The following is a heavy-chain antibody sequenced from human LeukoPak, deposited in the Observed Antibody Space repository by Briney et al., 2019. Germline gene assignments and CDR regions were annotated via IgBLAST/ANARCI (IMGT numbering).Heavy chain of an antibody. CDR1: GGSISSYY. Sequence: SETLSLTCTVSGGSISSYYWSWIRQPPGKGLEWIGYIYYSGSTNYKPSLKSRVTISVDTSKNQFSLKLSSVTAADTAVYYCARQYSSSWFDPWGQGTLVTVSS. J-gene: IGHJ5*02. CDR2: IYYSGST. D-gene: IGHD6-13*01. V-gene: IGHV4-59*01. CDR3: ARQYSSSWFDP.